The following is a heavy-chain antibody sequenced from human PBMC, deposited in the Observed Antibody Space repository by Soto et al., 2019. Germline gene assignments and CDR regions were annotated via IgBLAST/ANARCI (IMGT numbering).Heavy chain of an antibody. CDR1: GYSFTSYW. V-gene: IGHV5-10-1*01. J-gene: IGHJ6*02. CDR2: IDPSDSYT. D-gene: IGHD3-10*01. Sequence: GESLKISCKGSGYSFTSYWISWVRQMPGKGLEWMGRIDPSDSYTNYSPSFQGHVTISADKSISTAYLQWSSLKASDTVMYYFAGGGVRGVITRTRDYYGMDVWGQGTTVTVSS. CDR3: AGGGVRGVITRTRDYYGMDV.